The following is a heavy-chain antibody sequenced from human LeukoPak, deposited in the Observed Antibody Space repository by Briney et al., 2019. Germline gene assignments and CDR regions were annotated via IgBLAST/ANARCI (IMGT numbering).Heavy chain of an antibody. V-gene: IGHV3-23*01. CDR2: ISGSGGGT. D-gene: IGHD3-22*01. CDR1: GITLSNYG. CDR3: AKRGVVIRVILVGFHKEAYYFDS. Sequence: GGSLTLSCAVSGITLSNYGMSWVRQAPGKGLEWVAGISGSGGGTNYADSVKGRFTISRDNPKNTLYLQMNGLRAEDTAVYFCAKRGVVIRVILVGFHKEAYYFDSWGQGALVTVSS. J-gene: IGHJ4*02.